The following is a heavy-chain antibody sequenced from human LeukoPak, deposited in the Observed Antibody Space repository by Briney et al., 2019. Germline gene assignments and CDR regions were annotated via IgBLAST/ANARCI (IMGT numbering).Heavy chain of an antibody. CDR2: ISGFNGET. CDR1: GYTFTSRA. V-gene: IGHV1-18*01. J-gene: IGHJ4*02. Sequence: ASVKVSCKASGYTFTSRAMNWVRQAPGQGLEWMGWISGFNGETHYAQNLQGRVTMTTDTSTSTAYMELRSLRSDDTAVYYCARDPSNTSGRYTYFDYWGQGTLVTVSS. CDR3: ARDPSNTSGRYTYFDY. D-gene: IGHD3-16*02.